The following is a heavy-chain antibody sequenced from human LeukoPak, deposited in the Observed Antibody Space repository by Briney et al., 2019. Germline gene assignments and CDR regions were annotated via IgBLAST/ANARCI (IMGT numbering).Heavy chain of an antibody. CDR2: IYTSGST. CDR1: GDSINSSSYY. J-gene: IGHJ6*03. D-gene: IGHD6-13*01. Sequence: SETLSLTCTVSGDSINSSSYYWGWIRQPPGKGLEWIGYIYTSGSTNYNPSLKSRVTISVDTSKNQFSLKLSSVTAADTAVYYCARRFTGQQLGPTNYYYYYYMDVWGKGTTVTVSS. CDR3: ARRFTGQQLGPTNYYYYYYMDV. V-gene: IGHV4-61*05.